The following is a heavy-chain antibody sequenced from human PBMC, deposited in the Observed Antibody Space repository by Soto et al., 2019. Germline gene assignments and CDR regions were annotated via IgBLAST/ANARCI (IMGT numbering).Heavy chain of an antibody. V-gene: IGHV3-23*01. CDR3: AKVILVDSSGYSLFDY. CDR1: GFTFSSYA. CDR2: ISGSGGST. Sequence: PGGSLRLSCAASGFTFSSYAMSWVRQAPGKGLEWVSAISGSGGSTYYADSVKGRFTISRDNSKNTLYLQMNSLRAEDTAVYYCAKVILVDSSGYSLFDYWGQGTLVTASS. J-gene: IGHJ4*02. D-gene: IGHD3-22*01.